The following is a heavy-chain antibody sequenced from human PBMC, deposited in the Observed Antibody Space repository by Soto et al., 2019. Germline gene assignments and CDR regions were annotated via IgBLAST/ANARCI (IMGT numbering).Heavy chain of an antibody. CDR2: IYPGDQET. J-gene: IGHJ4*02. CDR1: GYTFSNFW. Sequence: GESLKISCQCSGYTFSNFWIGWVRQLPGRGLEWMGIIYPGDQETRYSPSFHGKVTISADKSINTAYLQWNSLEASDTAFYFCARSPRSSPYFDYWGQGALVTGSS. D-gene: IGHD6-13*01. CDR3: ARSPRSSPYFDY. V-gene: IGHV5-51*01.